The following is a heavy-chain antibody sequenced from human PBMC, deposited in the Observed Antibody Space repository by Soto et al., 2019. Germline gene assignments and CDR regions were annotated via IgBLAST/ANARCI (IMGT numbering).Heavy chain of an antibody. V-gene: IGHV3-30-3*01. CDR1: GFTFSSYG. CDR2: IPNTENKK. CDR3: ARTAGGRVRGALDI. D-gene: IGHD6-13*01. Sequence: QVHLEESGGGVVQPGTSLRLSCVASGFTFSSYGMHWVRQAPGKGLEWVAVIPNTENKKYYADSVKGRFTISRDNSQNTLFLQMDRLMSEDKAMYYCARTAGGRVRGALDIWGQGTMVTVS. J-gene: IGHJ3*02.